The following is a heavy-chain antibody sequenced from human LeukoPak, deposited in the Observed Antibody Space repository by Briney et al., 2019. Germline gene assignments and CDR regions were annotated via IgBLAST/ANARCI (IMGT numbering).Heavy chain of an antibody. D-gene: IGHD3-9*01. V-gene: IGHV4-30-2*01. CDR3: ARDGGDILTGDYFDY. Sequence: SQTLSLTCAVSGGSFSSGGYSWSWIRQPPGKGLEWIGYIYHSGSTYYNPSLKSRVTISVDRSKNQFSLKLSSVTAADTAVYYCARDGGDILTGDYFDYWGQGTLVTVSS. CDR1: GGSFSSGGYS. CDR2: IYHSGST. J-gene: IGHJ4*02.